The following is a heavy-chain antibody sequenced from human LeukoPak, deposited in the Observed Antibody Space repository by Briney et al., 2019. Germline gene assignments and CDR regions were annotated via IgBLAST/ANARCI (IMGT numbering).Heavy chain of an antibody. CDR1: GGSISSYY. CDR3: ARAHGGSSGYHNLDY. Sequence: SSETLSLTCTVSGGSISSYYWSWIRQPPGKGLEWIGYIYYSGSTNYNPSLKSRVTISVDTSKNQFSLKLSSVTAADTAVYYCARAHGGSSGYHNLDYWGQGTLVTVSS. D-gene: IGHD3-22*01. V-gene: IGHV4-59*01. J-gene: IGHJ4*02. CDR2: IYYSGST.